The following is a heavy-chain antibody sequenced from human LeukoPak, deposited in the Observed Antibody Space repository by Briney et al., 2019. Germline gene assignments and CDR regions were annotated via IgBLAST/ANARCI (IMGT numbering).Heavy chain of an antibody. J-gene: IGHJ4*02. CDR3: ARAWHYYGSGNYYNVDFDY. Sequence: SETLSLTCAVYGGSFSGYYWSWIRQPPGKGLQWIGEINHTGSTNYNPSLKSRVTISVDSSKNHFSLKLSSVTAADTSVYYCARAWHYYGSGNYYNVDFDYWGQGALVTVSS. V-gene: IGHV4-34*01. CDR1: GGSFSGYY. CDR2: INHTGST. D-gene: IGHD3-10*01.